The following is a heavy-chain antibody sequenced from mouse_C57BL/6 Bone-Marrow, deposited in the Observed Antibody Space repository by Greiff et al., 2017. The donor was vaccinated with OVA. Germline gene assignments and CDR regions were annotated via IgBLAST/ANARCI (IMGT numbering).Heavy chain of an antibody. CDR2: IWSGGST. D-gene: IGHD2-3*01. V-gene: IGHV2-2*01. CDR3: ARNDLVDDGYYKPTPWYFDV. Sequence: QVQLKQSGPGLVQPSQCLSITCTVSGFSLTSYGVHWVRQSPGQGLEWLGVIWSGGSTDYNAAFISRLSISKDNSKSQVFFKMNSLQADDTAIYYCARNDLVDDGYYKPTPWYFDVWGTGTTVTVSS. CDR1: GFSLTSYG. J-gene: IGHJ1*03.